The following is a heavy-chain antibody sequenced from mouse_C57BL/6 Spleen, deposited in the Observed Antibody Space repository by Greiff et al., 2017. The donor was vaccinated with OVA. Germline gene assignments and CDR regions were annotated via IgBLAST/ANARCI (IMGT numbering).Heavy chain of an antibody. CDR2: ISSGSSTI. CDR1: GFTFSDYG. D-gene: IGHD1-1*01. V-gene: IGHV5-17*01. Sequence: EVKVVESGGGLVKPGGSLKLSCAASGFTFSDYGMHWVRQAPEKGLEWVAYISSGSSTIYYADTVKGRFTISRDNAKNTLFLQMTSLRSEDTAMYYCARRAGVAGDFDYWGQGTTLTVSS. J-gene: IGHJ2*01. CDR3: ARRAGVAGDFDY.